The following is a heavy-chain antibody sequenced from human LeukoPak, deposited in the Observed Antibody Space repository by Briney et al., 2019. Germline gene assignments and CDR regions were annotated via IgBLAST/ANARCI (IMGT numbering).Heavy chain of an antibody. J-gene: IGHJ5*02. CDR2: INPSGGST. CDR1: GYTFTSYY. V-gene: IGHV1-46*01. Sequence: EASVKVSCKASGYTFTSYYMHWVRQAPGQGLEWMGIINPSGGSTSYAQKFQGRVTMTRDMSTSTVYMELSSLRSEDTAVYYCARDRANLNWFDPWGQGTLVTVSS. CDR3: ARDRANLNWFDP.